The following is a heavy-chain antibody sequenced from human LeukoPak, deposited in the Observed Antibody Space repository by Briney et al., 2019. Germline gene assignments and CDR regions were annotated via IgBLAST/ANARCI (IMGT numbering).Heavy chain of an antibody. Sequence: GGSLRLSCAASGVMFNNYWMSWVRQAPGKGLESVSNIKEDGSEKYYVDSVKGRFTISRDNAKNLLYLQMNSLRAEDTAVYYCATCPTDKYDDDHADYWGQGSLVTVSS. V-gene: IGHV3-7*01. D-gene: IGHD3-3*01. CDR1: GVMFNNYW. J-gene: IGHJ4*02. CDR2: IKEDGSEK. CDR3: ATCPTDKYDDDHADY.